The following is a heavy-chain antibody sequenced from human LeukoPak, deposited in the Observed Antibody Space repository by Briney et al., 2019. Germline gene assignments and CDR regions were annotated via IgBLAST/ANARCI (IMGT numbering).Heavy chain of an antibody. D-gene: IGHD3-10*02. Sequence: PGGSLRLSCAASGFTFSRYWMSWVRQAPGKGLEWVANIKHDGSETYYVDSVKGRFTISIDNAKNSLYLQMNSLRAEDTAVYYCATVCAVFGECDVFEYWGQGTLVTVSS. V-gene: IGHV3-7*01. CDR1: GFTFSRYW. J-gene: IGHJ4*02. CDR2: IKHDGSET. CDR3: ATVCAVFGECDVFEY.